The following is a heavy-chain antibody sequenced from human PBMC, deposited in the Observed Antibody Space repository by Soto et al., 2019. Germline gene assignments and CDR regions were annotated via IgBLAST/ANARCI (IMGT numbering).Heavy chain of an antibody. Sequence: GGSLRLSCAASGFTFSSYAMHWVRQAPGKGLEWVAVISYDGSNKYYADSVKGRFTISRDNSKNTLYLQVNSLRAEDTAVYYCARVGPAALGSSWYIDYWGQGTLVTVSS. D-gene: IGHD6-13*01. CDR1: GFTFSSYA. CDR2: ISYDGSNK. J-gene: IGHJ4*02. V-gene: IGHV3-30-3*01. CDR3: ARVGPAALGSSWYIDY.